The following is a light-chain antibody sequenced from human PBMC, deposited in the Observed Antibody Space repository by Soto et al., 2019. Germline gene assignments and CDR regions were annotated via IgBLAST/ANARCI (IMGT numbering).Light chain of an antibody. CDR3: EQHDEYSHAT. V-gene: IGKV1-5*01. CDR2: DAS. J-gene: IGKJ2*01. CDR1: QDISSF. Sequence: DIQMTQSPSPLSASVGDRVTISCRASQDISSFLAWYQHKPWKAPKLLIYDASTLQTGVPSRVRGSGFGTEFTLPISGLQPDDFATYYCEQHDEYSHATFGQGTKVEI.